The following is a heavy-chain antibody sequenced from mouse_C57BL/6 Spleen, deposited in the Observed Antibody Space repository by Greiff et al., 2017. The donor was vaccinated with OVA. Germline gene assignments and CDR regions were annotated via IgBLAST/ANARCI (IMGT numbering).Heavy chain of an antibody. CDR3: ARGGLTGDFDY. J-gene: IGHJ2*01. D-gene: IGHD4-1*01. CDR1: GYAFSSSW. CDR2: IYPGDGDT. V-gene: IGHV1-82*01. Sequence: VQLVESGPELVKPGASVKISCKASGYAFSSSWMNWVKQRPGKGLEWIGRIYPGDGDTNYNGKFKGKATLTADKSSSTAYMQLSSLTSEDSAVYFCARGGLTGDFDYWGQGTTLTVSS.